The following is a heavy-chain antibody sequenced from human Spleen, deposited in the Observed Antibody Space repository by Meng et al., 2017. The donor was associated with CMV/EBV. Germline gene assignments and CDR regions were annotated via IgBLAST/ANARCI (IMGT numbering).Heavy chain of an antibody. Sequence: GGSLRLSCAASGFTFSSYSMHWVRQAPGKGLEWVAFIRYDGSNKYYADSVKGRFTISRDNSKNTLYLQMNSLRAEDTAVYYCARDPGSGSYYLDYWGQGTLVTVSS. CDR1: GFTFSSYS. CDR3: ARDPGSGSYYLDY. V-gene: IGHV3-30*02. D-gene: IGHD3-10*01. J-gene: IGHJ4*02. CDR2: IRYDGSNK.